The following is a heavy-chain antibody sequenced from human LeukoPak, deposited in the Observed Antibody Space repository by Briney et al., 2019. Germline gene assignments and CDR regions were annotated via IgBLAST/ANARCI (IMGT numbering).Heavy chain of an antibody. J-gene: IGHJ6*03. V-gene: IGHV1-69*05. CDR2: IIPIFGTA. CDR1: GGTFSSYA. Sequence: SVKVSCKASGGTFSSYAISWVRQAPGQGLEWMGGIIPIFGTANYAQKFQGRVTITTDESTSTAYRELSSLRSEDTAVYYCARGGTITPFDYAFYYYMDVWGKGTTVTVSS. CDR3: ARGGTITPFDYAFYYYMDV. D-gene: IGHD4-17*01.